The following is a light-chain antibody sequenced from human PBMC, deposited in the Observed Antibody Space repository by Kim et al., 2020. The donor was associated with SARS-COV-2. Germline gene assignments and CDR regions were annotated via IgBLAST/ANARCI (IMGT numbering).Light chain of an antibody. CDR3: QVWDNSLGV. Sequence: SYELTQPPSVSVSPGETATISCTGDNLQFKYVCWYQRTAGHSPVLVLYQDNKRPSGIPERFPGSNSGNTATLTISGTQAMDEADYYCQVWDNSLGVFGAGTQLTVL. J-gene: IGLJ2*01. V-gene: IGLV3-1*01. CDR1: NLQFKY. CDR2: QDN.